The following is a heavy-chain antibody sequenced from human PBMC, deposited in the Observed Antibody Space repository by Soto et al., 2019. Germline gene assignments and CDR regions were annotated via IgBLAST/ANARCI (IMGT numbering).Heavy chain of an antibody. J-gene: IGHJ6*02. CDR2: ISGSGGST. V-gene: IGHV3-23*01. D-gene: IGHD1-26*01. Sequence: GGSLRLSCAASGFTFISYAMSWVRQAPGKGLEWVSAISGSGGSTYYADSVKGRFTISRDNSKNTLYLQMNSLRAEDTAVYYCATDPGIVGASSDYYYYYGMDVWGQGTTVTVSS. CDR1: GFTFISYA. CDR3: ATDPGIVGASSDYYYYYGMDV.